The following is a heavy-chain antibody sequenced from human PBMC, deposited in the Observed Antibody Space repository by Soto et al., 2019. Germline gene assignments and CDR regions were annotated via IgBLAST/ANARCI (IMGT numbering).Heavy chain of an antibody. Sequence: LRLSWAASGFTFIGDAMSWVRQAPGKGLEWVSAISGSGGSTYYADSVKGRFTISRDNSKNTLYLQMNSLRAEDTAVYYCEKDPGEYWGQGTLVIVSS. CDR2: ISGSGGST. CDR3: EKDPGEY. V-gene: IGHV3-23*01. J-gene: IGHJ4*02. CDR1: GFTFIGDA.